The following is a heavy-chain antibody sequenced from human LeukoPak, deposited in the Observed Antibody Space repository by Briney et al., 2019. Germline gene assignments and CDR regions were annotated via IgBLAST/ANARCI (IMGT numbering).Heavy chain of an antibody. CDR2: IYYSGNT. Sequence: SETLSLTCTVSGVSISSSNSYWGWIRQPPGKGLEWLGSIYYSGNTYYNASLKSQVSISIDTSKNQFSLRLTSVTAADTAVYYCARQTGSGLFILPGGQGTLVTVSS. CDR1: GVSISSSNSY. D-gene: IGHD3/OR15-3a*01. CDR3: ARQTGSGLFILP. V-gene: IGHV4-39*01. J-gene: IGHJ4*02.